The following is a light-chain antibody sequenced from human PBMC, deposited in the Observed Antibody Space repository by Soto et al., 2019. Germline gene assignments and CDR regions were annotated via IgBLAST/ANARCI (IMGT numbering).Light chain of an antibody. V-gene: IGLV2-14*01. CDR2: EVS. J-gene: IGLJ1*01. Sequence: ALTQPASVSGSPGQSITISCTGTSSDVGGYNYISWYQQHPGKAPKFIIYEVSNRPSGISNRFSGSKSGNTASLTISGLQAEDEADYYCSSYTSSNTYVFGSGTKVTVL. CDR1: SSDVGGYNY. CDR3: SSYTSSNTYV.